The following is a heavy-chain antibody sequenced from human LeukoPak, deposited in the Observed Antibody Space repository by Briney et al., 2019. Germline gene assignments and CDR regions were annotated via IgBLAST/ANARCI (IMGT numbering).Heavy chain of an antibody. Sequence: SQTLSLTCAVSGASISSGDYSWSWIRQPPGKGLEWIGYIYHSGSTYYNPSLKSRVTISVDRPKNQFSLKLSSVTAADTAVYYCARAGSCSGGSCYFWFDPWGQGTLVTVSS. D-gene: IGHD2-15*01. V-gene: IGHV4-30-2*01. CDR2: IYHSGST. CDR3: ARAGSCSGGSCYFWFDP. J-gene: IGHJ5*02. CDR1: GASISSGDYS.